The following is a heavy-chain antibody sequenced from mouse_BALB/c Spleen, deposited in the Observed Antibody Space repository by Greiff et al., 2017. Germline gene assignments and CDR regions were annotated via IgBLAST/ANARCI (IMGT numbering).Heavy chain of an antibody. CDR1: GFTFSSYG. CDR3: ARHRGITSYYAMDY. D-gene: IGHD2-4*01. CDR2: ISSGGSYT. V-gene: IGHV5-6*01. Sequence: EVQGVESGGDLVKPGGSLKLSCAASGFTFSSYGMSWVRQTPDKRLEWVATISSGGSYTYYPDSVKGRFTISRDNAKNTLYLQMSSLKSEDTAMYYCARHRGITSYYAMDYWGQGTSVTVSS. J-gene: IGHJ4*01.